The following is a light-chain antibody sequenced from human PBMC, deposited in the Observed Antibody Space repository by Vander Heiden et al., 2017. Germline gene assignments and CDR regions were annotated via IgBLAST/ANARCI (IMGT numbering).Light chain of an antibody. J-gene: IGKJ5*01. CDR1: QSVTTN. CDR3: QQYYNWPPIT. CDR2: GAS. V-gene: IGKV3-15*01. Sequence: EIVMTQSAATLSVSPGERATLSCRASQSVTTNLAWYQQKPGQAPRLLIYGASTRAAGIPARFSGSGSGTDFTLTISSLQSEDFAVYYCQQYYNWPPITFGQGTRLEIK.